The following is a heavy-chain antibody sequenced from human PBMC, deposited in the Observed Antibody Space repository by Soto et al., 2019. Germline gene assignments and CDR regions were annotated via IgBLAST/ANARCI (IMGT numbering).Heavy chain of an antibody. CDR3: ARDLDGSGSYYTDY. CDR2: VSPYKGNT. CDR1: GYTFPNYG. J-gene: IGHJ4*02. V-gene: IGHV1-18*01. Sequence: ASVKVSCKASGYTFPNYGISWVRQAPGQGFEWMGWVSPYKGNTNYAQKLQGRVTMTTDTSTSTAYMELRSLRSDDTAIYYCARDLDGSGSYYTDYWGQGTLVTVSS. D-gene: IGHD3-10*01.